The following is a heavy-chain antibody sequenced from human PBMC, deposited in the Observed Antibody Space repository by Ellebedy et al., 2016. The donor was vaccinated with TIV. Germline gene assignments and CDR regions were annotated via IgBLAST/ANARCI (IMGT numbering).Heavy chain of an antibody. D-gene: IGHD4-17*01. CDR1: GGSFSGYY. J-gene: IGHJ3*02. CDR3: ARGLRCFDI. V-gene: IGHV4-34*01. Sequence: SETLSLTXAVYGGSFSGYYWSWIRQPPGKGLEWIGEINHSGSTNYNPSLKSRVTISVDTSKNQFSLKLSSVTAADTAVYYCARGLRCFDIWGQGTMVTVSS. CDR2: INHSGST.